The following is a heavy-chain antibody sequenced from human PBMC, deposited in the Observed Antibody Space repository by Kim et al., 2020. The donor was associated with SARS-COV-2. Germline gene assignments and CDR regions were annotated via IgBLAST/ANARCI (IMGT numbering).Heavy chain of an antibody. Sequence: GGSLRLSCAASGFTFSDYYMSWIRQAPGKGLEWVSYISSSSSYTNYADSVKGRFTISRDNAKNSLYLQMNSLRAEDTAVYYCARDYDSYSYGGYYYYYGMDVWGQGTTVTVSS. CDR3: ARDYDSYSYGGYYYYYGMDV. J-gene: IGHJ6*02. V-gene: IGHV3-11*06. CDR1: GFTFSDYY. CDR2: ISSSSSYT. D-gene: IGHD5-18*01.